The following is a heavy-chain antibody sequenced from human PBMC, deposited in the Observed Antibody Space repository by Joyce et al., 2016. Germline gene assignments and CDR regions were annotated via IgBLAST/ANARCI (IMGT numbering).Heavy chain of an antibody. J-gene: IGHJ5*01. CDR3: ARSNGYCGGSSCHYYWFDS. D-gene: IGHD2-2*01. Sequence: DVLLVQSGAEIKKPGESLRISCKGSGYTFTSYWINWVRQMPGKGLEWMGRIDPTDSYTNYNPSFQGHVSISADKSISTAYLQGSSLKASDTAMYFCARSNGYCGGSSCHYYWFDSWAQGTPVTVSS. CDR1: GYTFTSYW. V-gene: IGHV5-10-1*03. CDR2: IDPTDSYT.